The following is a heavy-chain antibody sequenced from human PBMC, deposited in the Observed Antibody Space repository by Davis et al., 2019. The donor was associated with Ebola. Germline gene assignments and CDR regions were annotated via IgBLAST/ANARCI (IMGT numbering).Heavy chain of an antibody. CDR1: GFTLSGYD. J-gene: IGHJ3*02. D-gene: IGHD3-22*01. V-gene: IGHV3-33*01. CDR3: ARTYYYDDSGYRNAFDI. Sequence: GESLKISCAASGFTLSGYDMNWVRQAPGKGLQWVAVIWDDGSNKYYADSVKGRFTISRDNSKNTLYLQMNSLRAEDTAVYYCARTYYYDDSGYRNAFDIWGQGTMVTVSS. CDR2: IWDDGSNK.